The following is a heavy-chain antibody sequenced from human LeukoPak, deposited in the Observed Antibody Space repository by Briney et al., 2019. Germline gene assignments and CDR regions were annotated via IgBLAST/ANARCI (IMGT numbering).Heavy chain of an antibody. CDR2: ISFTGNT. CDR1: GGSISGYY. D-gene: IGHD3-22*01. V-gene: IGHV4-59*08. Sequence: SETLSLTCTVSGGSISGYYWSWIRQSPGKRLEWIAYISFTGNTNYNPSLKSRVTISLDTSKTHFSLTLSSLTAADTAVYYCARSPPGWYYDNSGQYYFDTWGQGTLVTVSS. CDR3: ARSPPGWYYDNSGQYYFDT. J-gene: IGHJ4*02.